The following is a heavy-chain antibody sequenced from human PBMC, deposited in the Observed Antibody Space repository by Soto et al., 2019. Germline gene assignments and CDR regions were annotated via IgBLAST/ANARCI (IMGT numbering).Heavy chain of an antibody. V-gene: IGHV4-59*01. J-gene: IGHJ5*02. CDR2: IYYSGST. D-gene: IGHD3-9*01. CDR1: GGSISSYY. CDR3: ARVADDWLLEGWFDP. Sequence: QVQLQESGPGLVKPSETLSLTCTVSGGSISSYYWSWIRQPPGKGLEWIGYIYYSGSTNYNPSLKSRVTISVDTSKNQFSLKLSSVTAADTAVYYCARVADDWLLEGWFDPWGQGTLVTVSS.